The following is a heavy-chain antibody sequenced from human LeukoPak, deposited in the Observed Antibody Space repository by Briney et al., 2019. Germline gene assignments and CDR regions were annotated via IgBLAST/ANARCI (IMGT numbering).Heavy chain of an antibody. J-gene: IGHJ6*03. CDR3: AKDSSAGAVYYYYMDV. D-gene: IGHD6-19*01. CDR1: GFSFDDYA. V-gene: IGHV3-9*03. CDR2: INWNSNSR. Sequence: GGSLRLSCAASGFSFDDYAMHWVRQAPGKGLEWVSGINWNSNSRGYADSVKGRFTISRDNAKNSLYLQMNDLRSEDMAMYYCAKDSSAGAVYYYYMDVWGKGTTVTISS.